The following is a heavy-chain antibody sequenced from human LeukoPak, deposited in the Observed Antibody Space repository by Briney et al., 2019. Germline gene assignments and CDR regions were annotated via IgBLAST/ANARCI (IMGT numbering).Heavy chain of an antibody. V-gene: IGHV3-30*03. CDR2: ISWDGRNK. D-gene: IGHD4-23*01. J-gene: IGHJ5*02. CDR1: GFTFSNYG. CDR3: ARSVVTPSSWFDP. Sequence: GGSLRLSCVASGFTFSNYGIHWVRQAPGKGLEWVASISWDGRNKRYADSVTGRFTISRDNSQNTLYLQMNSLRGEDTTIYYCARSVVTPSSWFDPWGQGTLVTVSS.